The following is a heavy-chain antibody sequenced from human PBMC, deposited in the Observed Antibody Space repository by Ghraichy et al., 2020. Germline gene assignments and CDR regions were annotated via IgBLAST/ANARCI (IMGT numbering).Heavy chain of an antibody. Sequence: ASVKVSCKVSGYTLTELSMHWVRQAPGKGLEWMGGFDPEDGETIYAQKFQGRVTMTEDTSTDTAYMELSSLRSEDTAVYYCATRAYYYDSSGYYYYFDYWGQGTLVTVSS. D-gene: IGHD3-22*01. V-gene: IGHV1-24*01. CDR2: FDPEDGET. CDR3: ATRAYYYDSSGYYYYFDY. J-gene: IGHJ4*02. CDR1: GYTLTELS.